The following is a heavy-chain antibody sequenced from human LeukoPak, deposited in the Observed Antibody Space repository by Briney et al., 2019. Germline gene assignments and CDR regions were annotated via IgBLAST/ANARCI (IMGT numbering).Heavy chain of an antibody. CDR2: IYHSGIT. V-gene: IGHV4-38-2*01. D-gene: IGHD3-10*01. Sequence: PSETLSLTCAVSGYSISSGYYWGWIRQPPGRGLEWIGSIYHSGITYFKLSLRSRVTISIDTSKNQLSLKVNSVTAADTAVYYCARNMATVVRVDSWGQGTLVIVSS. CDR3: ARNMATVVRVDS. CDR1: GYSISSGYY. J-gene: IGHJ5*01.